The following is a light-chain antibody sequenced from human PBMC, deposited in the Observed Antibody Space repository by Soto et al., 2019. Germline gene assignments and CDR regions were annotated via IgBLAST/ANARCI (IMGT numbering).Light chain of an antibody. CDR3: SSYTSSSTLGV. CDR1: SSDIGGYNY. V-gene: IGLV2-14*01. Sequence: QSALTQPASVSGSLGQSFTISCTGTSSDIGGYNYVSWYQQHPGKAPKLMIYEVSNRPSGVSNRFSGSKSGNTASLTISGLQAEDEADYYCSSYTSSSTLGVFGGGTKLTVL. CDR2: EVS. J-gene: IGLJ2*01.